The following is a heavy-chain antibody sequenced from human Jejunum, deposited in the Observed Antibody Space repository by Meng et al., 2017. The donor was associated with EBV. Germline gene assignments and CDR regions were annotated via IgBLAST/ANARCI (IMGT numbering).Heavy chain of an antibody. D-gene: IGHD5-12*01. CDR1: GASISSSHW. J-gene: IGHJ5*02. CDR2: IYYTGRT. Sequence: QVPVQESGPGLVQPSGTLSLTCAVSGASISSSHWWSWVRQAPGEGLEWIGEIYYTGRTNYNPSLKSRVSMSIDKSKNQFSLNLNSVTVADTAVYYCATSMSGYSYGYSWGQGTLVTVSS. V-gene: IGHV4-4*02. CDR3: ATSMSGYSYGYS.